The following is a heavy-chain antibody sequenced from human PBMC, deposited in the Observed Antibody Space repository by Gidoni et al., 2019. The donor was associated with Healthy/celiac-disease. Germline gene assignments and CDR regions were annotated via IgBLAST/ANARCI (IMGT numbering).Heavy chain of an antibody. V-gene: IGHV3-30-3*01. D-gene: IGHD3-10*01. CDR1: GVTLSSLA. J-gene: IGHJ3*02. CDR3: ARDSDYYGSGSSDAFDI. Sequence: QVQLVESGGGVARPGRSLTLSWAAPGVTLSSLARHWVRQAPGKGLEWVAFISDDGSNKYYADSVKGRFTISRDNSKNTLYLQMNSLRAEDTAVYYCARDSDYYGSGSSDAFDIWGQGTMVTVSS. CDR2: ISDDGSNK.